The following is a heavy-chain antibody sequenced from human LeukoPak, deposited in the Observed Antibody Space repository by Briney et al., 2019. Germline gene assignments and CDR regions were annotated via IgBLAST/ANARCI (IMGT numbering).Heavy chain of an antibody. J-gene: IGHJ4*02. CDR1: GFTFSSYG. CDR3: ARSPRPYSSSWYRPLDY. V-gene: IGHV3-30*02. Sequence: GGSLRLSCAASGFTFSSYGMHWVRQAPGKGLEWVAFIRYDGSNKYYADSVKGRFTISRDNSKNTLYLQMNSLRAEDTAVYYCARSPRPYSSSWYRPLDYWGQGTLVTVSS. D-gene: IGHD6-13*01. CDR2: IRYDGSNK.